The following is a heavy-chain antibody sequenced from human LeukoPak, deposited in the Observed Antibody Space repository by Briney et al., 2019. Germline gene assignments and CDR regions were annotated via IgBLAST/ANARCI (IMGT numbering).Heavy chain of an antibody. V-gene: IGHV3-9*01. CDR1: GFTFDDYA. J-gene: IGHJ4*02. D-gene: IGHD6-19*01. Sequence: GGSLRLSCAASGFTFDDYAMHWVRQPPGRGLEWVSGISWNRGLIGYADAVKGRFTISRDNAKKSLSLQMNSLSPEDTAVYYCAKEFGGWYRGFDYWGQGTPVTVSS. CDR2: ISWNRGLI. CDR3: AKEFGGWYRGFDY.